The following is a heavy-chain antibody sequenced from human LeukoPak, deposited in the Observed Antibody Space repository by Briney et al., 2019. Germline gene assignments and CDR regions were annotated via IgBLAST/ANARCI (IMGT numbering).Heavy chain of an antibody. CDR1: GYTFTSYY. Sequence: ASVKVSCKASGYTFTSYYMHWVQQAPGQGLEWMGIINPSGGSTSYAQKFQGRVTMTRDTSTSAVYMELSSLRSEDTAVYYCARNYYDSSGYYLKNYYFDYWGQGTLVTVSS. CDR2: INPSGGST. J-gene: IGHJ4*02. V-gene: IGHV1-46*01. CDR3: ARNYYDSSGYYLKNYYFDY. D-gene: IGHD3-22*01.